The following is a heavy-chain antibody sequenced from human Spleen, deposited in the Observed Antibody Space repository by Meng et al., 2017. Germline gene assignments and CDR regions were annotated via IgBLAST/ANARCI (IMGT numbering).Heavy chain of an antibody. CDR1: GGSISSYY. V-gene: IGHV4-4*07. D-gene: IGHD3-10*01. Sequence: GSLRLSCTVSGGSISSYYWSWIRQPAGKGLEWIGRIYTSGSTNYNPSLKSRVTISVDTSKSQFSLKLSSVTAADTAVYYCASGSGTPYNWFDPWGQGTRVTVSS. J-gene: IGHJ5*01. CDR2: IYTSGST. CDR3: ASGSGTPYNWFDP.